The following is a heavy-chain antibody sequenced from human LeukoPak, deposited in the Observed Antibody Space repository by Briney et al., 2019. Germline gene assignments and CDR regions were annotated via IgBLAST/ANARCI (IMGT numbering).Heavy chain of an antibody. Sequence: SEALSLTCTVSGGSISSSSYYWGWIRQPPGKGLEWIGSIYYSGSTYYNPSLKSRVTISVDTSKNQFSLKLSSVTAADTAVYYCARGTDYGGNSGEFDYWGQGTLVTVSS. CDR3: ARGTDYGGNSGEFDY. J-gene: IGHJ4*02. CDR1: GGSISSSSYY. V-gene: IGHV4-39*01. CDR2: IYYSGST. D-gene: IGHD4-23*01.